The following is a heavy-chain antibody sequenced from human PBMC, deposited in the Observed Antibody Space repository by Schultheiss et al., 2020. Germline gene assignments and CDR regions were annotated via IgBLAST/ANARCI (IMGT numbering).Heavy chain of an antibody. CDR2: IHYSGTT. J-gene: IGHJ6*02. D-gene: IGHD1-26*01. CDR1: GGSISSYY. Sequence: SETLSLTCTVSGGSISSYYWSWIRQPPGKGLEWIGYIHYSGTTYYSPSLKSRVTISVDTSKNQFSLKLSSVTAADTAVYYCAREGYSGSYYYGMDVWGQGTTVTVSS. V-gene: IGHV4-59*01. CDR3: AREGYSGSYYYGMDV.